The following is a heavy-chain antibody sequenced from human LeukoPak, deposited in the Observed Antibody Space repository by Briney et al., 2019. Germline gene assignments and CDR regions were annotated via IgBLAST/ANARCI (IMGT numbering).Heavy chain of an antibody. Sequence: GGSLRLSCAASGFTFCSHWMHWVRHGPGKGRVWVSRINRDGKTTKYADSVMGRFTISRDKSKKTVYLKRRRLRAEDTGVYYCARDGHGTNLDEFDQWGQGTLVTVSS. V-gene: IGHV3-74*01. J-gene: IGHJ4*02. D-gene: IGHD1-1*01. CDR3: ARDGHGTNLDEFDQ. CDR1: GFTFCSHW. CDR2: INRDGKTT.